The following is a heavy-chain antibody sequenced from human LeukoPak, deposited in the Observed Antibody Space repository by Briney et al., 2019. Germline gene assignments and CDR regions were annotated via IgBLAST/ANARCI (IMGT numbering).Heavy chain of an antibody. CDR3: TRAKLCGSGSQPGHPFDY. D-gene: IGHD3-10*01. V-gene: IGHV3-49*04. CDR2: IRSKAYGGTT. J-gene: IGHJ4*02. Sequence: GRSLRLSCTASGFTFGDYAMSWVRQAPGKGLEWVGFIRSKAYGGTTEYAASVKGRFTISRDDSKSIAYLQMNSLKTEDTAVYYCTRAKLCGSGSQPGHPFDYWGQGTLVTVSS. CDR1: GFTFGDYA.